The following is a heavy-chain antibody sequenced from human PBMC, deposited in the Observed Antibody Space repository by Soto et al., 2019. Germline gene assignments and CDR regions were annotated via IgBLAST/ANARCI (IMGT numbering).Heavy chain of an antibody. CDR1: GFTFSSYS. J-gene: IGHJ4*02. Sequence: GGSPRLSCAASGFTFSSYSMNWVRQAPGKGLEWVSYISSSSSTIYYADSVKGRFTISRDNAKNSLYLQMNSLRAEDTAVYYCARVPYYYGSGSYYFDYWGQGTLVTVSS. D-gene: IGHD3-10*01. CDR2: ISSSSSTI. CDR3: ARVPYYYGSGSYYFDY. V-gene: IGHV3-48*01.